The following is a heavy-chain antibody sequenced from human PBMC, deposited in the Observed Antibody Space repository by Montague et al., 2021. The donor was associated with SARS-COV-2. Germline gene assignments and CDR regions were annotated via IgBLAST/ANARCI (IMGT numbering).Heavy chain of an antibody. Sequence: SETLSLTCAVYGGSFGDDHWSWIRQPPGKGLEWIGNIRQSGRTNSSPSLKSRVTISVDTSKNQFSLKLTSVTAADTGLYFCARGHLSVSMIVVVFTSASYYFDYWGQGAQVTVSS. CDR1: GGSFGDDH. D-gene: IGHD3-22*01. CDR2: IRQSGRT. V-gene: IGHV4-34*01. CDR3: ARGHLSVSMIVVVFTSASYYFDY. J-gene: IGHJ4*02.